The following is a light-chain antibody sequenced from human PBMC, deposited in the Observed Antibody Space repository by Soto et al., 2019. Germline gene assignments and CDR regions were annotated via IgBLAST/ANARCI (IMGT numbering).Light chain of an antibody. CDR1: SDDIGSFNL. CDR3: CSFAGSRWM. Sequence: QSALTQPASVSGSPGQSITFSCTGSSDDIGSFNLFSWYQQYPGKAPKLILYEVYKRPLGVSDRFSGSKSGSTASLTISGLQAEDEADYHCCSFAGSRWMFGGGTKVTVL. V-gene: IGLV2-23*02. J-gene: IGLJ3*02. CDR2: EVY.